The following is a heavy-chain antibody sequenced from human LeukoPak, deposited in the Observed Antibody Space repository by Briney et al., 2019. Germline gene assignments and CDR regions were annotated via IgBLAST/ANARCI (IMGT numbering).Heavy chain of an antibody. D-gene: IGHD2-2*01. V-gene: IGHV4-34*01. CDR3: ATLVVPAATGVNWFDP. Sequence: SEALSLTCAVYGGSFSGYYWSWIRQPPGKGLEWIGEINHSGSTNYNPSLKSRVTISVDTSKNQFSLKLSSVTAADTAVYYCATLVVPAATGVNWFDPWGQGTLVTVSS. CDR2: INHSGST. J-gene: IGHJ5*02. CDR1: GGSFSGYY.